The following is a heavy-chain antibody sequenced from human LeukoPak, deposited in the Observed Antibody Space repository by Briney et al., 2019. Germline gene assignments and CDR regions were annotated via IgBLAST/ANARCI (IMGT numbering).Heavy chain of an antibody. V-gene: IGHV3-30*18. CDR1: GFIFNNYG. Sequence: GGSLGLYCAASGFIFNNYGMHWVRQAPGKGPEWVAVISYDGSNKNYADSVKGRFTISRDSSKNTAYLQMNSLRVEDTAVYYCAKDWAPYCGGDCYFNYWGQGTLVTVSS. CDR2: ISYDGSNK. CDR3: AKDWAPYCGGDCYFNY. D-gene: IGHD2-21*02. J-gene: IGHJ4*02.